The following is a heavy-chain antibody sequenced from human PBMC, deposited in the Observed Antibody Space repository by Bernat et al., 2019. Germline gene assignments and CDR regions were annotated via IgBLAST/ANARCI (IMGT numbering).Heavy chain of an antibody. CDR2: INPNSGGT. J-gene: IGHJ6*02. D-gene: IGHD6-6*01. CDR1: GYIFTGYY. CDR3: ARFSSSEGMDV. V-gene: IGHV1-2*04. Sequence: VQLVQSGAEVKKLGASVKVPCKAPGYIFTGYYMHWVRQAPGQGLEWMGWINPNSGGTNYAQEFQSWVTMTRDTSISTAYMALSRLGSDDKDVYYCARFSSSEGMDVWGQGTTVTVYS.